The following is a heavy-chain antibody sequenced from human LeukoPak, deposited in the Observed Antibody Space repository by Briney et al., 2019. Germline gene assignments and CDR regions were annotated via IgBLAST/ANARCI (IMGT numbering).Heavy chain of an antibody. CDR1: GDSVSSYY. Sequence: SETLSLTCTVSGDSVSSYYWSWIRQPPGKGLEWIGEINHSGSTNYNPSLKSRVTISVDTSKNQFSLKLSSVTAADTAVYYCARGSGGDSSSWYDYYYMDVWGKGTTVTVSS. CDR3: ARGSGGDSSSWYDYYYMDV. V-gene: IGHV4-34*01. CDR2: INHSGST. D-gene: IGHD6-13*01. J-gene: IGHJ6*03.